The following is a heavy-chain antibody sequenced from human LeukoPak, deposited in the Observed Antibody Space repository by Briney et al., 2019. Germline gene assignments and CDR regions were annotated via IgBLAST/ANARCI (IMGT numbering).Heavy chain of an antibody. Sequence: SVNVSCKASGGTFSSYAISWVRQAPGQGLEWMGGIIPIFGTANYAHKFQGRVTITADKSTSTAYMAVSSLRSEDTPVYYCASDTAQRTHAFDLWGQGTMVTVSS. V-gene: IGHV1-69*06. CDR3: ASDTAQRTHAFDL. D-gene: IGHD5-18*01. CDR2: IIPIFGTA. J-gene: IGHJ3*01. CDR1: GGTFSSYA.